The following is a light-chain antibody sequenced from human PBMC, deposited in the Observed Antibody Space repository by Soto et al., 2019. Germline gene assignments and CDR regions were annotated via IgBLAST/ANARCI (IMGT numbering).Light chain of an antibody. CDR2: DSS. CDR3: HQYGGSPPT. Sequence: IVLRQSPATLSVSPGESATLSCRPTQSVGRALAWYQQIPGQAPRLLIYDSSTRAAGVPARFSASGSGTEFTLTISSLQSEDFAVYYCHQYGGSPPTFGQGTKLQIK. CDR1: QSVGRA. J-gene: IGKJ2*01. V-gene: IGKV3D-15*02.